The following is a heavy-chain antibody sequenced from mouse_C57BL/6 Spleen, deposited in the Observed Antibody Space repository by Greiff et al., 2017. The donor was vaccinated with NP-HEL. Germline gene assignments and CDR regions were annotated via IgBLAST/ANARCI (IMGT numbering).Heavy chain of an antibody. Sequence: DVQLQESVAELVRPGASVKLSCTASGFHIKNTYMHWVKQRPEQGLEWIGRIDPANGNTKYAPKFQGKATITADTSSNPAYLQLSSLTSEDTAMCYCARSDSSGYYAMDYWGKGTSVTVAS. J-gene: IGHJ4*01. CDR2: IDPANGNT. V-gene: IGHV14-3*01. CDR1: GFHIKNTY. CDR3: ARSDSSGYYAMDY. D-gene: IGHD3-2*02.